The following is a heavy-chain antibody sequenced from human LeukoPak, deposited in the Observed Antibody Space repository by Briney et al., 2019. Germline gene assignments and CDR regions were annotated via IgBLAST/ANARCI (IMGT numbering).Heavy chain of an antibody. CDR1: GGSISSSNW. Sequence: SGTLSLTCAVSGGSISSSNWWSWVRQPPGKGLEWIGEINHSGSTNYNPSLKSRVTISVDTSKNQFSLKLSSVTAADTAVYYCARLSMAIWYYYYMDVWGKGTTVTISS. D-gene: IGHD3-10*01. J-gene: IGHJ6*03. V-gene: IGHV4-4*02. CDR3: ARLSMAIWYYYYMDV. CDR2: INHSGST.